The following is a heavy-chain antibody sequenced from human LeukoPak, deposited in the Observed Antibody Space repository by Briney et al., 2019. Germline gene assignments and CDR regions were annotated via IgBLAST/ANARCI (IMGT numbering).Heavy chain of an antibody. V-gene: IGHV1-18*01. CDR1: GYNFINYG. CDR2: ISTYNGNS. D-gene: IGHD1-14*01. CDR3: ARVARTAVGIRYYFDE. J-gene: IGHJ4*02. Sequence: GAPVKVSCKASGYNFINYGISWVRQAPGQGLDWMGWISTYNGNSIYAQKFQGRVTMTTDTSTSTGYMDLRSLTSDDTAVYYCARVARTAVGIRYYFDEWGQGTLVSVSS.